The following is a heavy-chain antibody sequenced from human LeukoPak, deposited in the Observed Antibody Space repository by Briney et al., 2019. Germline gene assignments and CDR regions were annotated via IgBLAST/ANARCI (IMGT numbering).Heavy chain of an antibody. D-gene: IGHD6-13*01. V-gene: IGHV3-21*01. Sequence: GGSLRLSCAASGFTFSTYNMNWVRQAPGKGLEWVSSISSSSSYIYYADSVKGRFTISRDNAKNSLYLQMNSLRAEDTAVYYCAREDLIAAAGPNWFDPWGQGTLVTVSS. CDR1: GFTFSTYN. CDR3: AREDLIAAAGPNWFDP. J-gene: IGHJ5*02. CDR2: ISSSSSYI.